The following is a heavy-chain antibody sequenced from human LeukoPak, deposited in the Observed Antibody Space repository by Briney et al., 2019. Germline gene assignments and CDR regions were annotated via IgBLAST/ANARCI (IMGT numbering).Heavy chain of an antibody. CDR3: AKSTDDSSGERDY. V-gene: IGHV3-30*02. CDR2: VYYDGNNK. CDR1: GFTFSNYG. J-gene: IGHJ4*02. D-gene: IGHD3-22*01. Sequence: GGSLRLSCAASGFTFSNYGMHWVRQAPGKGLEWVAFVYYDGNNKYYAASVKGRFTISRDNSRNSLYIQMNSLRAEDTAVYYCAKSTDDSSGERDYWGQGTLVTVSS.